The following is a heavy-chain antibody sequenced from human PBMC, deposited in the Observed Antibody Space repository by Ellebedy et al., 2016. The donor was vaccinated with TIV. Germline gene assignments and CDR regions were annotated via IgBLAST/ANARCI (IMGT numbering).Heavy chain of an antibody. CDR3: ARGGIAARKNNWFDP. Sequence: SETLSLXXTVSGGSISSYYWSWIRQPPGKGLEWIGEINHSGSTNYNPSLKSRVTISVDTSKNQFSLKLSSVTAADTAVYYCARGGIAARKNNWFDPWGQGTLVTVSS. D-gene: IGHD6-6*01. V-gene: IGHV4-34*01. CDR2: INHSGST. J-gene: IGHJ5*02. CDR1: GGSISSYY.